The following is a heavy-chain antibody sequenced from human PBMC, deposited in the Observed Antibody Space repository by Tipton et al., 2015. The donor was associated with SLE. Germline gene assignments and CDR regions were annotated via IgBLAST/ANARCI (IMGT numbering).Heavy chain of an antibody. CDR3: ARHQWIGYDSYYFDY. CDR1: GGSISLSNYY. Sequence: TLSLTCIVSGGSISLSNYYWGWVRQPPGKGLEWIGSIHYIGNTYYNPPLKSRVTISVDTSKNQFSLNLSSVTAADTAVYYCARHQWIGYDSYYFDYWGQGTLVTVSS. V-gene: IGHV4-39*07. J-gene: IGHJ4*02. D-gene: IGHD5-12*01. CDR2: IHYIGNT.